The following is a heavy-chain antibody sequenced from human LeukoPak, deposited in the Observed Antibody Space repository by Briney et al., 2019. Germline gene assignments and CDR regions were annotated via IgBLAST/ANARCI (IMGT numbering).Heavy chain of an antibody. CDR1: GYSFTTYW. CDR2: IYPDDSDT. D-gene: IGHD2-2*01. CDR3: ATRPRGICSSTSCYLDY. V-gene: IGHV5-51*01. J-gene: IGHJ4*02. Sequence: GESLKISCETSGYSFTTYWIGWVRQMPGTGLEWVGAIYPDDSDTRYSPSFQGQVVISADRSIRTAYFQWKSLKTSDTAMYYCATRPRGICSSTSCYLDYWGQGTLVTVSS.